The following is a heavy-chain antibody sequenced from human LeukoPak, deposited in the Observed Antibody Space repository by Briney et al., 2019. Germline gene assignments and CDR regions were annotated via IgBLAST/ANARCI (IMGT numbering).Heavy chain of an antibody. J-gene: IGHJ6*03. CDR1: GGSISGYY. CDR3: ARAGLPAADRQRYYMDV. Sequence: SETLSLTCTVSGGSISGYYWSWIRQPPGKGLEWIGYIYYSGTTKYSPSLASRVTISVDTSKNQFSLKLNSVTAADTAVYYCARAGLPAADRQRYYMDVWGKGTTVTVSS. V-gene: IGHV4-59*08. CDR2: IYYSGTT. D-gene: IGHD2-2*01.